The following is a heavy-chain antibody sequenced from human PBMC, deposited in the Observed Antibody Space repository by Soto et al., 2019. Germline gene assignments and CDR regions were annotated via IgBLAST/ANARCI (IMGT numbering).Heavy chain of an antibody. V-gene: IGHV1-46*01. D-gene: IGHD3-22*01. Sequence: GASVKVSCKASGYTFTSYYMHWVRQAPGQGLEWMGIINPSGGSTSYAQKFQGRVTMTRDTSTSTVYMELSSLRSEDTAVYYCAGGHYYDSSGYYDIDYWGQGTLVTVSS. CDR2: INPSGGST. CDR3: AGGHYYDSSGYYDIDY. CDR1: GYTFTSYY. J-gene: IGHJ4*02.